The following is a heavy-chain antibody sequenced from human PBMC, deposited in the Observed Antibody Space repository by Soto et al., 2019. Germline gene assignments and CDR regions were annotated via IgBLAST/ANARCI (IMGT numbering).Heavy chain of an antibody. CDR1: GYTFTSYY. Sequence: VSVKVSCKASGYTFTSYYIYWVRQATGQGLEWMGWMNPNSGNTGYAQKFQGRVTMTRNTSISTAYMELSSLRSEDMAVYYCARVEYYYYYYYMDVWGKGTTVTVSS. V-gene: IGHV1-8*01. CDR2: MNPNSGNT. CDR3: ARVEYYYYYYYMDV. D-gene: IGHD1-1*01. J-gene: IGHJ6*03.